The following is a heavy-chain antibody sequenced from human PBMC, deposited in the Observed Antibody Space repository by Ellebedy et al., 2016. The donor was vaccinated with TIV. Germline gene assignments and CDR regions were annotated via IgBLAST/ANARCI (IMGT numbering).Heavy chain of an antibody. Sequence: GGSLRLXXAASGFTFSSYSMNWVRQAPGKGLEWVSYISSSSSTIYYADSVKGRFTISRDNAKNSLYLQMNSLRAEDTAVYYCARDGIQLWSYFDYWGQGTLVTVSS. CDR3: ARDGIQLWSYFDY. CDR2: ISSSSSTI. V-gene: IGHV3-48*01. CDR1: GFTFSSYS. D-gene: IGHD5-18*01. J-gene: IGHJ4*02.